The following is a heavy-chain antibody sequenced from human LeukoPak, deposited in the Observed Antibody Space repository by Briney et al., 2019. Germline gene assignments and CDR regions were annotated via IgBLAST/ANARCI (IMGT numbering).Heavy chain of an antibody. CDR3: AKDRHCSGGSCSTVLDY. V-gene: IGHV3-30*02. CDR2: IRYDGGNK. J-gene: IGHJ4*02. Sequence: GGSLRLSCAASGFTFSSYGMHWVRQAPGKGLEWVTFIRYDGGNKYYADSVKGRFTISRDNSKNTLYLQMNSLRPEDTAVYYCAKDRHCSGGSCSTVLDYWGQGNLVTVSS. CDR1: GFTFSSYG. D-gene: IGHD2-15*01.